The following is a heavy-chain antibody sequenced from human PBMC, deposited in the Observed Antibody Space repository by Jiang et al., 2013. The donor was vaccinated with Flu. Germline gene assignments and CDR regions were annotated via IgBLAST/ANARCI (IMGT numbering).Heavy chain of an antibody. J-gene: IGHJ6*01. V-gene: IGHV4-59*01. Sequence: LLKPSETLSLTCTVSGTSIKSYYWSWIRQAPGKELEWIGYIFYSGSTDYNPSLKSRVTISVDTSKNQFSLTVRSVTAADTGLYYCARDRSSSYRYYYGLD. D-gene: IGHD6-6*01. CDR3: ARDRSSSYRYYYGLD. CDR2: IFYSGST. CDR1: GTSIKSYY.